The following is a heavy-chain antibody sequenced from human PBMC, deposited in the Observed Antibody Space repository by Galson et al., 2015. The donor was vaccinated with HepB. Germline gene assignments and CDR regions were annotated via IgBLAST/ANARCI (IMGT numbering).Heavy chain of an antibody. Sequence: QVQLQESGPGLVKPSETLSLTCTVSGGSISSHYWSWIRRPAGKGLEWIGRIYTSGSTSYNPSLKSRVTMSLDTSKNQFSLKLSSVTAADTAVYYCARERVAGVDAFDIWGRGTMVTVSS. D-gene: IGHD2-15*01. CDR3: ARERVAGVDAFDI. J-gene: IGHJ3*02. V-gene: IGHV4-4*07. CDR1: GGSISSHY. CDR2: IYTSGST.